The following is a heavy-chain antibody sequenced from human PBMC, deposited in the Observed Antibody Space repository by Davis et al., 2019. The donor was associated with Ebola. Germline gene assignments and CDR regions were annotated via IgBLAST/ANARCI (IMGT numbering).Heavy chain of an antibody. Sequence: SQTLSLTCVISGDSVSSHNGAWNWIRQSPTRGLEWLGRIYFISKWYTDYTVSVKSRMTLSADTSKNQFSLRLNAMTPEDTAVYYCARDRPWGVDPLPFDIWGQGTMVTVSS. D-gene: IGHD6-6*01. CDR3: ARDRPWGVDPLPFDI. CDR1: GDSVSSHNGA. V-gene: IGHV6-1*01. J-gene: IGHJ3*02. CDR2: IYFISKWYT.